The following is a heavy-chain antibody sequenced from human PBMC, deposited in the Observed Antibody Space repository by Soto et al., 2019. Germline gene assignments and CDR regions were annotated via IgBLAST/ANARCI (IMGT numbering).Heavy chain of an antibody. CDR3: ARVGDDYGDYGGVWFDP. D-gene: IGHD4-17*01. J-gene: IGHJ5*02. V-gene: IGHV4-31*03. CDR2: IYYSGST. CDR1: VGSISRGGYY. Sequence: QVQLQESGPGRLKPSQTLSLTCTFPVGSISRGGYYWSWIRQHPGKGLEGIGYIYYSGSTYYNPSLKSRVTISVDTSKNQFSLKLSSVTAADTAVYYCARVGDDYGDYGGVWFDPWGQGTLVTVSS.